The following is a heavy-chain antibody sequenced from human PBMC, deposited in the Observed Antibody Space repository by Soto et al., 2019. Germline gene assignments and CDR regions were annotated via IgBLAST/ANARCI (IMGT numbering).Heavy chain of an antibody. V-gene: IGHV1-69*13. D-gene: IGHD6-19*01. J-gene: IGHJ5*02. CDR3: ARDPEGRIAVAGTGWFDP. CDR2: IIPIFGTA. CDR1: GGTFSSYA. Sequence: ASVKVSCKASGGTFSSYAISWVRQAPGQGLEWMGGIIPIFGTANYAQKFQGRVTITADESTSTAYMELSSLRSEDTAVYYCARDPEGRIAVAGTGWFDPWGQGTLVTVSS.